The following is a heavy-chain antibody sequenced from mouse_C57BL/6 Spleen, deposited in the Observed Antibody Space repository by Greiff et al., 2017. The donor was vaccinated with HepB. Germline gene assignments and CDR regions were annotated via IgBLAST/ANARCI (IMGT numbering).Heavy chain of an antibody. CDR3: VRSYDSFYWYFDV. D-gene: IGHD2-4*01. CDR2: IRSKSNNYAT. Sequence: EVQGVESGGGLVQPKGSLKLSCAASGFSFNTYAMNWVRQAPGKGLEWVARIRSKSNNYATYYADSVKDRFTISRDDSESMLYLQMNNLKTEDTAMYYCVRSYDSFYWYFDVWGTGTTVTVSS. CDR1: GFSFNTYA. J-gene: IGHJ1*03. V-gene: IGHV10-1*01.